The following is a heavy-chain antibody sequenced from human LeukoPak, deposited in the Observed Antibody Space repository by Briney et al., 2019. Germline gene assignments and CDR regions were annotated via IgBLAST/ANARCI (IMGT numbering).Heavy chain of an antibody. V-gene: IGHV1-69*05. Sequence: SVKVSCXASGGTFSSYAISWVRQAPGQGLEWMGGIIPIFGTANYAQKFQGRVTITTDESTSTAYMELSSLRSEDTAVYYCARRIQVPREEYYFDYWGQGTLVTVSS. CDR1: GGTFSSYA. CDR3: ARRIQVPREEYYFDY. J-gene: IGHJ4*02. CDR2: IIPIFGTA. D-gene: IGHD5-18*01.